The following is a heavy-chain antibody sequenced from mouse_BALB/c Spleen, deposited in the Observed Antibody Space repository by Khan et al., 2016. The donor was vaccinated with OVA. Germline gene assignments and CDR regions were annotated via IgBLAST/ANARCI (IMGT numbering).Heavy chain of an antibody. V-gene: IGHV1-4*01. CDR1: GYTFTTYT. J-gene: IGHJ3*01. D-gene: IGHD2-12*01. Sequence: QVQLQQSGAELARPGASVKMSCKASGYTFTTYTMHWVKQRPGQGLEWIGYINPSNGYTNYNQKFKDKSTLTADKSSSTAYMQLSSLTPYYSAFDYCAREGAYYMADGWVSDWGQGTLVTVSA. CDR3: AREGAYYMADGWVSD. CDR2: INPSNGYT.